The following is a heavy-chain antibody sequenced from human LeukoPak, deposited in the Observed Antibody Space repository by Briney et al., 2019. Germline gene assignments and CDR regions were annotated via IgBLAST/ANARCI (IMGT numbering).Heavy chain of an antibody. CDR2: IYSGGST. Sequence: PGGSLRLSCAASGFAVSSNYMSWVRQAPGKGLEWVSVIYSGGSTYYADSVKGRFTISRDNSKNTLYLQMNSLRAEDTAVYYCARRRTGTNAFDIWGQGTMVTVFS. D-gene: IGHD7-27*01. CDR1: GFAVSSNY. J-gene: IGHJ3*02. V-gene: IGHV3-53*01. CDR3: ARRRTGTNAFDI.